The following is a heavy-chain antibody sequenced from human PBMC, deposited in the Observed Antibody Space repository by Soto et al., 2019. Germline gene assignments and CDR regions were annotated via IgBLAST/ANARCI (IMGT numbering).Heavy chain of an antibody. CDR2: IIPIFGTA. V-gene: IGHV1-69*13. CDR3: VAGGTRWLQSPFDY. J-gene: IGHJ4*02. Sequence: SVKVSCKASGGTFSSYAISWVRQAPGQGLEWMGGIIPIFGTANYAQKFQGRVTITADESTSTACMELSSLRSEDTAVYYCVAGGTRWLQSPFDYWGQGTLVTVSS. CDR1: GGTFSSYA. D-gene: IGHD1-1*01.